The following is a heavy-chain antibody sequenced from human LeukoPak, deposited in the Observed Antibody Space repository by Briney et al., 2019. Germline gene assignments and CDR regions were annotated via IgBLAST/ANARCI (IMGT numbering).Heavy chain of an antibody. CDR1: GDSISGSSYY. V-gene: IGHV4-39*01. Sequence: PSETLSLTCTVSGDSISGSSYYWGWIRQPPGKGLEWIGNIYFSGSTYYNPSLKSRVTISIDTSKNQFSLKMTSVTARDTAVYYCARQGGIWFGESNWFDPWGQGTLVTVSS. CDR3: ARQGGIWFGESNWFDP. CDR2: IYFSGST. D-gene: IGHD3-10*01. J-gene: IGHJ5*02.